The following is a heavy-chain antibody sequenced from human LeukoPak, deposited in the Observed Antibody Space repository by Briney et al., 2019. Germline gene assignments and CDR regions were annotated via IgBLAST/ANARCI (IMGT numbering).Heavy chain of an antibody. V-gene: IGHV4-38-2*01. Sequence: GSLRLSCAASGFTFSSYSMNWVRQAPGKGLEWIGSIYHSGSTYYNPSLKSRVTISVDTSKNQFSLKLSSVTAADTAVYYCMMVRGDIFDYWGQGTLVTVSS. J-gene: IGHJ4*02. CDR3: MMVRGDIFDY. D-gene: IGHD3-10*01. CDR1: GFTFSSYS. CDR2: IYHSGST.